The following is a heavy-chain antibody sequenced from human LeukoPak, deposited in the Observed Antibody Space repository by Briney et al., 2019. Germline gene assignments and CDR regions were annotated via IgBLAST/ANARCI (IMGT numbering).Heavy chain of an antibody. CDR2: INHSGST. Sequence: PSQTLSLTCAVYGGSSSGYCWSWIRQPPGKGLEWIGEINHSGSTNYNPSLKSRVTISVDTSKNQFSLKLSSVTAADTAVYYCARGGIAAAGDYWGQGTLVTVSS. CDR3: ARGGIAAAGDY. CDR1: GGSSSGYC. D-gene: IGHD6-13*01. J-gene: IGHJ4*02. V-gene: IGHV4-34*01.